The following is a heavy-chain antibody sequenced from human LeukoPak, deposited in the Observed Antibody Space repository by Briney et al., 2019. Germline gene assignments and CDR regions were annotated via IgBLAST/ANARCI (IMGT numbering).Heavy chain of an antibody. CDR1: GYTFTNYG. Sequence: GASVKVSCKASGYTFTNYGITWVRQAPGQGLEWMGWISGYNGHTDYAQKPQGRVTMTTDTSTSTAYMELRSLRSDDTAVYYCARKEVAVRHDYWGQGTLVTVSS. CDR3: ARKEVAVRHDY. CDR2: ISGYNGHT. D-gene: IGHD5-12*01. V-gene: IGHV1-18*01. J-gene: IGHJ4*02.